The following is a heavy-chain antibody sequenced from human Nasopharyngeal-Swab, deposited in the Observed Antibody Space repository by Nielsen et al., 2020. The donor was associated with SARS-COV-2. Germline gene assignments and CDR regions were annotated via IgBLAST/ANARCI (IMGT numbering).Heavy chain of an antibody. V-gene: IGHV2-26*01. CDR2: IFSNDEK. Sequence: IRQPPGKALEWLAHIFSNDEKSYSTSLKSRLTISKDTSKSQVVLTMTNMDPVDTATYYCARMLSGDNWFDPWGQGTLVTVSS. CDR3: ARMLSGDNWFDP. J-gene: IGHJ5*02. D-gene: IGHD2/OR15-2a*01.